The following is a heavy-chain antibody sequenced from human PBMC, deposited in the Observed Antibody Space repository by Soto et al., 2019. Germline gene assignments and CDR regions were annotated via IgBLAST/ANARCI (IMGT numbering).Heavy chain of an antibody. Sequence: SETLSLTCAVSGYSISSGYYWGWIRQPPGKGLEWIGRIYHSGSTYYNPSLKSRVTISVDTSKNQFSLKLSSVTAADTAVYYCARDLYCSSTSCRTMGGWFDPWGQGTLVTVSS. CDR3: ARDLYCSSTSCRTMGGWFDP. J-gene: IGHJ5*02. CDR2: IYHSGST. V-gene: IGHV4-38-2*02. D-gene: IGHD2-2*01. CDR1: GYSISSGYY.